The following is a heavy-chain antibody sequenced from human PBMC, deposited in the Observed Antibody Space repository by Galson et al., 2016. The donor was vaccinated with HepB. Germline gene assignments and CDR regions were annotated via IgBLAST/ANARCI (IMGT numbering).Heavy chain of an antibody. J-gene: IGHJ6*02. Sequence: SLRLSCAASGFTFSSYAMSWVRQAPGKGLGWVSSISGSGGSTDDADSVKGRFTISRDNSKNTLYLQMNNLRTEDTALYYCAKDRVSFYYYGMDVWGQGTTVTVSS. CDR1: GFTFSSYA. V-gene: IGHV3-23*01. CDR3: AKDRVSFYYYGMDV. D-gene: IGHD2-8*01. CDR2: ISGSGGST.